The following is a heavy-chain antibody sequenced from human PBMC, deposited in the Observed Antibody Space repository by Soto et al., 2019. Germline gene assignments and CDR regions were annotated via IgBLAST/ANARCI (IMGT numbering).Heavy chain of an antibody. D-gene: IGHD2-15*01. Sequence: QVQLVQSGAEVKKPGSSVKVSCKASGGTFSRYTISWVRQAPGQGLEWMGRIIPIHGIANYAQKFQGRVTMTADTYTSTAYMELSSLRSEDTAVYYCASLSSSYYYYYMDVWGKGNTVTVSS. J-gene: IGHJ6*03. CDR3: ASLSSSYYYYYMDV. CDR2: IIPIHGIA. V-gene: IGHV1-69*02. CDR1: GGTFSRYT.